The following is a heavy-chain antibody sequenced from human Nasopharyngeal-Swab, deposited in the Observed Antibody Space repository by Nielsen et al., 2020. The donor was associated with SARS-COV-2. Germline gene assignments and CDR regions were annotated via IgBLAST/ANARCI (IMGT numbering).Heavy chain of an antibody. V-gene: IGHV4-59*08. Sequence: SETLSLTCTVSGGSISSYYWSWIRQPPGKGLEWIGYIYYSGSTNYNPSLKSRVTISVDTSKNQFSLKLSSVTAADTAVYYCARHGPQYCSGGSCYSGTQNCYYYYMDVWGKGTTVTVSS. CDR1: GGSISSYY. J-gene: IGHJ6*03. D-gene: IGHD2-15*01. CDR2: IYYSGST. CDR3: ARHGPQYCSGGSCYSGTQNCYYYYMDV.